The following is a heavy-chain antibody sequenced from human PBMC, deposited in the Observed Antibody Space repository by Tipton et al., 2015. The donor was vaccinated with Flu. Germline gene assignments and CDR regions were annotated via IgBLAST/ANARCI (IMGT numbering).Heavy chain of an antibody. CDR1: SDYF. CDR3: ARGFIRLCDY. D-gene: IGHD3-16*01. V-gene: IGHV3-11*04. CDR2: ITPSGTTR. J-gene: IGHJ4*02. Sequence: SDYFWGWIRQPPGKGLEWVSYITPSGTTRYYADSVKGRFSTSRDNAKNSLYLQMNSLRAEDTAVYYCARGFIRLCDYWGQGTPVTVSS.